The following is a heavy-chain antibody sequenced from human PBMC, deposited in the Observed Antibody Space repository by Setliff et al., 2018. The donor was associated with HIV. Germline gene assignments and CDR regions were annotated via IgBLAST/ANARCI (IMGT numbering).Heavy chain of an antibody. D-gene: IGHD3-9*01. J-gene: IGHJ6*02. CDR2: IYHTGIT. CDR3: ARTDWARTSYYYYYGMNV. CDR1: GGSVTSYY. V-gene: IGHV4-59*08. Sequence: KTSETLSLTCTVSGGSVTSYYWSWIRQSPEKGLEWIGYIYHTGITNYNPSLKSRVTISVDTSKNQFSLKLSSLTAADTAVYYCARTDWARTSYYYYYGMNVWGQGTTVTVSS.